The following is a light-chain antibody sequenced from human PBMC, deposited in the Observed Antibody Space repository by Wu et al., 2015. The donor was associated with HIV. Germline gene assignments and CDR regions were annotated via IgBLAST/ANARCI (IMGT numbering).Light chain of an antibody. J-gene: IGKJ4*01. CDR2: GAS. CDR3: QQYHSSPLT. Sequence: EIVLTQSPGTLSLSPGERATLSCRASQSVSSSYLAWYQQKPGQAPRLLIYGASSRATGIPDRFSGSGSGTDFTLTISRLEPEDFAVYFCQQYHSSPLTFGGGTKVEIE. CDR1: QSVSSSY. V-gene: IGKV3-20*01.